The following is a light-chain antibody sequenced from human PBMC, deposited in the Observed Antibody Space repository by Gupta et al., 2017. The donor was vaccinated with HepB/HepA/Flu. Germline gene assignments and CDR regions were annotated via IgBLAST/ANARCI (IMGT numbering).Light chain of an antibody. CDR3: HSFDSSLSGAV. J-gene: IGLJ3*02. V-gene: IGLV1-40*03. CDR2: SNT. Sequence: QSVLTQPPTVSGAPGQRVTISCTGGISNIAAGFAVQWYQFFPGKAPKLLIYSNTKRPSGVPDRFSGSKSGASASLVIAGLQADDEADYFCHSFDSSLSGAVFGGGTKVTVL. CDR1: ISNIAAGFA.